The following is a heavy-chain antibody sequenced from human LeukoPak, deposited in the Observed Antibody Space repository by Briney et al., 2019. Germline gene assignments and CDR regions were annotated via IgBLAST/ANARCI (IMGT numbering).Heavy chain of an antibody. J-gene: IGHJ4*02. Sequence: PSETLSLTCAVYGGSFSGYYWSWVRQPPGKGLEWTGEINHSGSTNYTPSLKSRVIISVDTSKNQFSLKLSSVSAADTAVYYCAIRGYCSGGSWFFDYWGQGTLVTVSS. CDR3: AIRGYCSGGSWFFDY. V-gene: IGHV4-34*01. CDR1: GGSFSGYY. CDR2: INHSGST. D-gene: IGHD2-15*01.